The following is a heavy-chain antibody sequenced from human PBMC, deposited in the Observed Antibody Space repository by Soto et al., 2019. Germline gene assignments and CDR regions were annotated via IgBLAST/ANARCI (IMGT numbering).Heavy chain of an antibody. CDR3: TRDQRYSSAV. V-gene: IGHV1-69*13. CDR2: IIPIFDTT. CDR1: GGTFSNSG. Sequence: ASVKVSCKASGGTFSNSGISWVRQAPGQGLEWMGGIIPIFDTTNYAQKLQGRITIIADESTNTVYMELSNLRSADTGVYYCTRDQRYSSAVWGQGALVTVSS. J-gene: IGHJ4*02. D-gene: IGHD5-12*01.